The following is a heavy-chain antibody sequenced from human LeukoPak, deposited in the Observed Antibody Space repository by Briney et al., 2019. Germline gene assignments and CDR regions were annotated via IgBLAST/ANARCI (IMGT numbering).Heavy chain of an antibody. CDR2: INPNSGGT. CDR1: GYTFTGYY. Sequence: GASVKVSCKASGYTFTGYYMHWVRQAPGQGLEWMGWINPNSGGTNYAQKFQGRVTMTRDTSISTAYMELSSLRSEDTAVYYCATDGIPGATTTLDYWGQGTLVTVSS. V-gene: IGHV1-2*02. J-gene: IGHJ4*02. D-gene: IGHD1-26*01. CDR3: ATDGIPGATTTLDY.